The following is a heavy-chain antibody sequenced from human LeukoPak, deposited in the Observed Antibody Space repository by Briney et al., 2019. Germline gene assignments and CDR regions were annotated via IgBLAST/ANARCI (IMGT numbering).Heavy chain of an antibody. D-gene: IGHD1-26*01. V-gene: IGHV3-30*03. CDR2: ISYDGSNK. Sequence: PGRSLRLSCAASGFTFSSYGMHWVRQAPGKGLEWVAVISYDGSNKYYADSVKGRFTISRDNSKNTLYLQMNSLRAEDTAVYYCARGLAWELPPGIQHWGQGTLVTVSS. CDR3: ARGLAWELPPGIQH. J-gene: IGHJ1*01. CDR1: GFTFSSYG.